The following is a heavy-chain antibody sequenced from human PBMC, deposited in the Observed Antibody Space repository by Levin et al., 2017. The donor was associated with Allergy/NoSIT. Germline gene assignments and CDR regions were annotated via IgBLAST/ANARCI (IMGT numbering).Heavy chain of an antibody. CDR3: ARIKSYYGSGSYYYYGMDV. CDR2: IDWDDDK. D-gene: IGHD3-10*01. Sequence: SGPTLVKPTQTLTLTCTFSGFSLSTSGMCVSWIRQPPGKALEWLARIDWDDDKYYSTSLKTRLTISKDTSKNQVVLTMTNMDPVDTATYYCARIKSYYGSGSYYYYGMDVWGQGTTVTVSS. J-gene: IGHJ6*02. V-gene: IGHV2-70*11. CDR1: GFSLSTSGMC.